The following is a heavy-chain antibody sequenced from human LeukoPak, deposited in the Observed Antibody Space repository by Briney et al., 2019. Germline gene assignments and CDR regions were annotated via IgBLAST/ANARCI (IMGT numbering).Heavy chain of an antibody. CDR1: GGFFSGYY. D-gene: IGHD3-22*01. Sequence: SETLSLTCAVYGGFFSGYYWSWIRQPPGKGLEWIGEINHSGSTNYNPSLKSRVTISVDTSKNQFSLKLSSVTAADTAVYYCARGLDYDSSGYYYFHDAFDIWGQGTMVTVSS. CDR2: INHSGST. J-gene: IGHJ3*02. V-gene: IGHV4-34*01. CDR3: ARGLDYDSSGYYYFHDAFDI.